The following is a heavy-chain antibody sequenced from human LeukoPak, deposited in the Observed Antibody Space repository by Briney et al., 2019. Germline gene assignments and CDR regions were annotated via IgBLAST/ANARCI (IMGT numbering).Heavy chain of an antibody. J-gene: IGHJ4*02. D-gene: IGHD2-2*01. Sequence: ASVKVSCKASGYTFTGYYMHWVRQAPGQGLEWMGWINPNSGGTNYAQKLQGRVTMTTDTSTSTAYMELRSLRSDDTAVYYCARDSEDIVVVPAALLPLDYWGQGTLVTVSS. CDR2: INPNSGGT. V-gene: IGHV1-2*02. CDR3: ARDSEDIVVVPAALLPLDY. CDR1: GYTFTGYY.